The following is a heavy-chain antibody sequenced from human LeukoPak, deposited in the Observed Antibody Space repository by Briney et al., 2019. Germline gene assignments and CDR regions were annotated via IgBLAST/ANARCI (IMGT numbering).Heavy chain of an antibody. J-gene: IGHJ4*02. Sequence: PGGSLRLSCAASGFSFNDFVMSWVRQAPGKGLEWVSTIVGSGDYTYNADSVKGRFTISRDNSKNTLYLQLSSPRAEDTAIYYCARVSTSCYIGCSFDNWGQGTLVTVSS. CDR2: IVGSGDYT. V-gene: IGHV3-23*01. CDR1: GFSFNDFV. D-gene: IGHD2-2*02. CDR3: ARVSTSCYIGCSFDN.